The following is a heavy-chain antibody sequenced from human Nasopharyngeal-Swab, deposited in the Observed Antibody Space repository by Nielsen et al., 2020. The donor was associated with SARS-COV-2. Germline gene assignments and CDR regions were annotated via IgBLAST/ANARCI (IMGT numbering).Heavy chain of an antibody. CDR2: ISRSGDST. CDR3: ARDLDGSWTIDY. J-gene: IGHJ4*02. D-gene: IGHD6-13*01. V-gene: IGHV1-46*01. Sequence: ASVKVSCKASGGTFTSYFMHWVRQAPGQGLEWMGTISRSGDSTRYAQKFQGRVTMTRDTSTSTVYMELSSLRSEDTAVYYCARDLDGSWTIDYWGQGTLVTVSS. CDR1: GGTFTSYF.